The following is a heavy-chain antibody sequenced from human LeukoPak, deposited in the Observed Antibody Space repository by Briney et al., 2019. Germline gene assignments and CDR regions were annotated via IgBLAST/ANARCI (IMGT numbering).Heavy chain of an antibody. CDR1: GFTFSRYA. CDR3: AKRQDIVLMVYAS. D-gene: IGHD2-8*01. Sequence: GGSLRLSCAASGFTFSRYAMSWVRQAPGKGLEWVSAISGSGGSTYYADSVKGRFTISRDNSKNTLYLQMNSLRAEDTAVYYCAKRQDIVLMVYASWGQGTLVTVSS. J-gene: IGHJ4*02. CDR2: ISGSGGST. V-gene: IGHV3-23*01.